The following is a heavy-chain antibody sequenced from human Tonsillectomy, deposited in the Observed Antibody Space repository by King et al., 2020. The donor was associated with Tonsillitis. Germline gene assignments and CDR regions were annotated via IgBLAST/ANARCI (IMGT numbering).Heavy chain of an antibody. CDR1: GFTFSSHA. Sequence: AQLVESGGGLVQPGGSLRLSCAASGFTFSSHAMSWVRQAPGKGLEWVSFIGGSGETIFYADSVKGRFTISRDNSKNTVYVDMTSLRAEDTAVYYCAKDRGFGYVLGYYFDYWGRGTLVTVSS. CDR2: IGGSGETI. J-gene: IGHJ4*02. CDR3: AKDRGFGYVLGYYFDY. V-gene: IGHV3-23*04. D-gene: IGHD3-10*01.